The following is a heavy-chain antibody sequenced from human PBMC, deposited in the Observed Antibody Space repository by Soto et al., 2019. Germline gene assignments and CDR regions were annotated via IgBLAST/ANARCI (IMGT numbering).Heavy chain of an antibody. CDR1: GGSFSGYY. Sequence: SETLSLTCAVYGGSFSGYYWSWIRQPPGKGLEWIGEINHSGSTNYNPSLKSRVTISVDTSKNQFSLKLSSVTAADTAVYYCARGKRYCSSTSCRQFDPWGQGTLVTLSS. D-gene: IGHD2-2*01. CDR2: INHSGST. V-gene: IGHV4-34*01. J-gene: IGHJ5*02. CDR3: ARGKRYCSSTSCRQFDP.